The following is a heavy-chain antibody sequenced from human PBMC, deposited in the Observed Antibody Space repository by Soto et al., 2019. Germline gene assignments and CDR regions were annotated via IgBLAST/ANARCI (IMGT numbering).Heavy chain of an antibody. CDR2: IYDIKST. Sequence: PSETLSLTCTVSGGSIGNYFWSWIRQPPGKGLEWIGYIYDIKSTNYNPSLKSRVTISVDTSKNQFSLKLSSVTAADTAVYYCAGQPYNSRLDPWGQGTLVTVSS. V-gene: IGHV4-59*08. CDR1: GGSIGNYF. D-gene: IGHD1-20*01. CDR3: AGQPYNSRLDP. J-gene: IGHJ5*02.